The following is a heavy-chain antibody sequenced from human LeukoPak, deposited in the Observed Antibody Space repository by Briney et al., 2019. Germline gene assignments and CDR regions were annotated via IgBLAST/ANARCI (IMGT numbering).Heavy chain of an antibody. J-gene: IGHJ4*02. CDR3: ATSRDGYNFHYFDY. D-gene: IGHD5-24*01. V-gene: IGHV1-2*02. CDR1: GYTFTGYY. CDR2: INPNSGGT. Sequence: ASVKVSCKASGYTFTGYYMHWVRQAPGQGLEWMGWINPNSGGTNYAQKFQGRVTMTRDTSISTAYMELSRLRSDDTAVYYCATSRDGYNFHYFDYRGQGTLVNVFS.